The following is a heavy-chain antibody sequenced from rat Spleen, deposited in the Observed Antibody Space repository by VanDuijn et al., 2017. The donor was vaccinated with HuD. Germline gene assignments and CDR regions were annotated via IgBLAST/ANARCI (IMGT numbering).Heavy chain of an antibody. CDR3: ARPNYPGFNYFDY. Sequence: EVQLVESDGGLVQPGRSLKLSCVASGFTFSDYYMAWVRQAPTKGLEWVATISYDGGSSYYRDSVKGRFTISRDNAKSTLYLQMDSLRSEDTATYYCARPNYPGFNYFDYWGQGVMVTVSS. D-gene: IGHD1-4*01. V-gene: IGHV5-29*01. CDR1: GFTFSDYY. CDR2: ISYDGGSS. J-gene: IGHJ2*01.